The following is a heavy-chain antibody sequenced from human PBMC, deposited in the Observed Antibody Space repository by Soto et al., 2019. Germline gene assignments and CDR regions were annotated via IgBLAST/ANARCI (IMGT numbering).Heavy chain of an antibody. D-gene: IGHD6-6*01. Sequence: QVQLQESGPGLVKPSGTLSLTCAVSGGSISSSNWWSWVRQPPGKGLEWIGEIYHSGSTNYNPSLESRVTISVDKSKNQFSLKLSPVTAADTAVYYCATLISIAARDVQAFDIWGQGTMVTVSS. CDR3: ATLISIAARDVQAFDI. CDR1: GGSISSSNW. J-gene: IGHJ3*02. V-gene: IGHV4-4*02. CDR2: IYHSGST.